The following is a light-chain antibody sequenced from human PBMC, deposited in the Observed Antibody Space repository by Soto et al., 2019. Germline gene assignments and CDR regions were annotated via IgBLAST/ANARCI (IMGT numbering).Light chain of an antibody. J-gene: IGKJ1*01. Sequence: EIVLTQSPGTLSLSPGERATLSCRASQSVSSSYFAWYQQKPGQAPRLLIYGASSRATGIPDRFSGSGSGTDFTLTIGRLEPEDLAVYYCHQYDESPWTFGQGTKVEIK. V-gene: IGKV3-20*01. CDR1: QSVSSSY. CDR3: HQYDESPWT. CDR2: GAS.